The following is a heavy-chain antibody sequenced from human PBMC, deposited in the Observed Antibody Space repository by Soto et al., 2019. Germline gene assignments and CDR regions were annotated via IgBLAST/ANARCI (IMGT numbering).Heavy chain of an antibody. CDR3: GGGFLEWLHVEY. Sequence: KTSETLSLTCTVSGDSVSSYYWTWIRQSPGKGLEWIGYINYSGSTNHNPSLNSRVTISVDTSKNQFSLKLTSMTAADTAVYYCGGGFLEWLHVEYWGQGTPVTVSS. D-gene: IGHD3-3*01. V-gene: IGHV4-59*02. CDR1: GDSVSSYY. CDR2: INYSGST. J-gene: IGHJ4*02.